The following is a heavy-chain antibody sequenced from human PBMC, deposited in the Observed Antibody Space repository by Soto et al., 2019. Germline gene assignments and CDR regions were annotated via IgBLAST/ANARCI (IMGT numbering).Heavy chain of an antibody. CDR2: ISWNSGSI. V-gene: IGHV3-9*01. D-gene: IGHD2-15*01. CDR3: AKDFGGYCSGGSCYPSAFDI. Sequence: EVQLVESGGGLVQPGRSLRLSCAASGFTFDDYAMHWVRQAPGKGLEWVSGISWNSGSIGYADSVKGRLTISRDNAKNSLYLQMNSLRAEDTALYYCAKDFGGYCSGGSCYPSAFDIWGQGTMVIVSS. CDR1: GFTFDDYA. J-gene: IGHJ3*02.